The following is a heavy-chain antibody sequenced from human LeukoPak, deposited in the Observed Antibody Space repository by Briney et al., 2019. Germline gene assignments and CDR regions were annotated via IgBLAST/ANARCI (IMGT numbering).Heavy chain of an antibody. CDR1: GGSFSGYY. V-gene: IGHV4-34*01. J-gene: IGHJ5*02. Sequence: SETLSLTCAVYGGSFSGYYWSWIRQPPGKGLEWIGEINHSGSTNYSPSLKSRVTISVDTSKNQFSLKLSSVTAADTAVYYCARGDHRSSWYWFDPWGQGTLVTVSS. CDR2: INHSGST. CDR3: ARGDHRSSWYWFDP. D-gene: IGHD6-13*01.